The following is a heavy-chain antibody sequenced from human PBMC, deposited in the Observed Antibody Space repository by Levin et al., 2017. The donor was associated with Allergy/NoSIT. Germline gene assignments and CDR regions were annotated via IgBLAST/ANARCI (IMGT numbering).Heavy chain of an antibody. J-gene: IGHJ6*02. V-gene: IGHV1-69*13. CDR2: IIPIFGTA. CDR3: AEGEIQLWNTIYYYYYGMDG. D-gene: IGHD5-18*01. Sequence: ASVKVSCKASGGTFSSYAISWVRQAPGQGLEWMGGIIPIFGTANYAQKFQGRVTITADESTSTAYMELSSLRSEDTAVYYCAEGEIQLWNTIYYYYYGMDGWGQGTTVTVSS. CDR1: GGTFSSYA.